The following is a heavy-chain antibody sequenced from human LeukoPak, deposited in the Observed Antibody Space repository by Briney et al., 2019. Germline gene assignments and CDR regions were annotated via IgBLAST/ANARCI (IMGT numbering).Heavy chain of an antibody. Sequence: GGSLILSCGVSGFTFSSYAMNCVRQAPGKGLEWVSAISGSGGSTYYSDSVKSRFTIYRDNSKNTLYLQMNSLRAEDTAVYYCAKHYYDSSGYYYLDYFDYWGQGTLVTVSS. D-gene: IGHD3-22*01. CDR1: GFTFSSYA. CDR2: ISGSGGST. V-gene: IGHV3-23*01. J-gene: IGHJ4*02. CDR3: AKHYYDSSGYYYLDYFDY.